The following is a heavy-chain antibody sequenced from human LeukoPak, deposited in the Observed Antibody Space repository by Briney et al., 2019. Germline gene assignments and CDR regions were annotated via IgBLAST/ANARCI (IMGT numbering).Heavy chain of an antibody. Sequence: GGSLRLSCAASAFTISNYWMSWVRQAPGKGLEWVANIKPDGSQKYYVDSVKGRFTISRDNAKNSLYLQVNSLRAEDTAVYYCARDGMGVIKAFDIWGQGTMVTVSS. V-gene: IGHV3-7*05. CDR3: ARDGMGVIKAFDI. D-gene: IGHD3-10*01. CDR2: IKPDGSQK. CDR1: AFTISNYW. J-gene: IGHJ3*02.